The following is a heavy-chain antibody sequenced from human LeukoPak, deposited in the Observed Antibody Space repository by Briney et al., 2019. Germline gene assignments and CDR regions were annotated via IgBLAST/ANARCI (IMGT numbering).Heavy chain of an antibody. Sequence: GESLKISCKGSGYSFTSYWIGWVRQMPGKGLEWMGIIYPGDSDTRYSPSFQGQVTISADKSISTAYLQWSSLKASDTAMYYCARVGDTAMVWGAFDIWGQGTMVTVSS. CDR2: IYPGDSDT. J-gene: IGHJ3*02. D-gene: IGHD5-18*01. CDR3: ARVGDTAMVWGAFDI. CDR1: GYSFTSYW. V-gene: IGHV5-51*01.